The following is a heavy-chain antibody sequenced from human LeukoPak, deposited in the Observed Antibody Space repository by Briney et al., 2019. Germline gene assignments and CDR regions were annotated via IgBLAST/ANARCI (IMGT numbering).Heavy chain of an antibody. Sequence: GASVKVSCKASGGTFSSYAISWVRQAPGQGLEWMGRIIPIFGTANYAQKFQGRVTITTDESTSTAYMELSSLRSEDTAVYYCARFLGITVGHDYWGQGTLVTVSS. CDR1: GGTFSSYA. J-gene: IGHJ4*02. CDR2: IIPIFGTA. D-gene: IGHD1-14*01. CDR3: ARFLGITVGHDY. V-gene: IGHV1-69*05.